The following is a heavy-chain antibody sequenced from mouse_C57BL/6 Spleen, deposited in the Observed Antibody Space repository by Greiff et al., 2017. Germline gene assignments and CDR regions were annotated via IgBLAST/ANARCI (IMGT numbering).Heavy chain of an antibody. V-gene: IGHV1-52*01. Sequence: QVQLQQPGAELVRPGSSVKLSCKASGYTFTSYWMHWVKQRPIQGLEWIGNIDPSDSETHYNQKFKDKATLTVDKSSSTAYMQLSSLTSEDSAVYYCARGIYYGNYFFDYWGQGTTLTVSS. CDR1: GYTFTSYW. CDR3: ARGIYYGNYFFDY. J-gene: IGHJ2*01. D-gene: IGHD2-1*01. CDR2: IDPSDSET.